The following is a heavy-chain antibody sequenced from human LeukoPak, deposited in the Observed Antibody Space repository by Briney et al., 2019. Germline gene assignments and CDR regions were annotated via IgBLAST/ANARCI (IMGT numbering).Heavy chain of an antibody. CDR2: ISWNSGSI. CDR3: AKDIERWLQFYFDY. V-gene: IGHV3-9*01. CDR1: GFTFDDYA. Sequence: GGSLRLSCAASGFTFDDYAMHWVRQAPGKGLEWVSGISWNSGSIGYADSVKGRFTISRDNAKNSLYLQMNSLRAEDTALYYCAKDIERWLQFYFDYWGQGTLVTVSS. J-gene: IGHJ4*02. D-gene: IGHD5-24*01.